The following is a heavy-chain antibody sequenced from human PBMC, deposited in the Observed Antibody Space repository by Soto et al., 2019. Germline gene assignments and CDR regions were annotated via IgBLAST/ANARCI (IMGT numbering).Heavy chain of an antibody. CDR3: ARSPDSGDYVDY. CDR1: GGSVSSDSYY. V-gene: IGHV4-61*01. D-gene: IGHD4-17*01. J-gene: IGHJ4*02. Sequence: QVQLQESGPRLVQPSETLSLTCSVSGGSVSSDSYYWSWIRQPPGAGLEWIGYIYFSGTTNYNRPLERRGTIRVDSSKNQFCLQLSSVTAADTAVYYCARSPDSGDYVDYWGQGTLVAVSS. CDR2: IYFSGTT.